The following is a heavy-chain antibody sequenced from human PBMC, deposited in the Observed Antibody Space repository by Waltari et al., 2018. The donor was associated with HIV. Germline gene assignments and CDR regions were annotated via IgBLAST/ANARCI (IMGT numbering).Heavy chain of an antibody. CDR1: GFTFSSYW. CDR3: ATFPINDHSNKRLGY. V-gene: IGHV3-74*01. Sequence: EVQLVESGGGLVQPGGSLRLSCAASGFTFSSYWMHWVRQAPGKGLVWVSSINSDGSSTTYADSVKGRFTISRDNAKNTLYLQMNSLRDEDTAVYYCATFPINDHSNKRLGYWGQGTLVTVSS. D-gene: IGHD4-4*01. J-gene: IGHJ4*02. CDR2: INSDGSST.